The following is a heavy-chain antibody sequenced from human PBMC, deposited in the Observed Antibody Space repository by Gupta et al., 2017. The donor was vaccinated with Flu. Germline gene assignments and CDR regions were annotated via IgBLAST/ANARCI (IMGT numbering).Heavy chain of an antibody. J-gene: IGHJ3*01. V-gene: IGHV3-15*05. CDR1: GFNFNKAW. CDR2: VKAESEGGTT. Sequence: EAQLVQSGGGLAKPGGSLRLSCEASGFNFNKAWMTWVRQPPGKGLEWVGRVKAESEGGTTDYAAPGKGRLTISRDDSKATLYLEMQSLKVDDTALYFCATDARGGYDSGTYYDAFDLWGQGTMVTVSS. CDR3: ATDARGGYDSGTYYDAFDL. D-gene: IGHD3-10*01.